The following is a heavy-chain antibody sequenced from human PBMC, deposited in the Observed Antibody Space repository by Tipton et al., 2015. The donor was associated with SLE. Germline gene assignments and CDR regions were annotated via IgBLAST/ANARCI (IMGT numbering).Heavy chain of an antibody. D-gene: IGHD3-10*01. Sequence: TLSLTCAVYGGSFSGYYWSWIRQPPGKGLEWIGEINHSGSTNYNPSLKSRVTISVDTSKNQFSLKLSSVTAADTAVYYCARSYPWGGITRVQGATKDYYYGMDVWGQGCAVTVS. CDR3: ARSYPWGGITRVQGATKDYYYGMDV. J-gene: IGHJ6*02. CDR2: INHSGST. V-gene: IGHV4-34*01. CDR1: GGSFSGYY.